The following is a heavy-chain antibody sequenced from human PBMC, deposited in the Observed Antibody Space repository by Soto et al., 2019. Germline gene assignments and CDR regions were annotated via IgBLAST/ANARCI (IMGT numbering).Heavy chain of an antibody. V-gene: IGHV1-69*17. CDR2: ILPLFGIA. Sequence: QVQLVQSGAEVKKPGSSVKVSCKASGDIFSSSAISWVRQAPGLGLEWMGGILPLFGIANYAQNFQGRVTITAEKSTGTVYMELSSLRSEDTAVYYCARRGGNEWFDPWGQGILVTVSS. CDR3: ARRGGNEWFDP. CDR1: GDIFSSSA. J-gene: IGHJ5*02. D-gene: IGHD1-1*01.